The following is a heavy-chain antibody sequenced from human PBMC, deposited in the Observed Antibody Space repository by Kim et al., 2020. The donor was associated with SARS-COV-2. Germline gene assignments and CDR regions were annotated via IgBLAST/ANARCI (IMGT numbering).Heavy chain of an antibody. J-gene: IGHJ4*02. CDR2: ISWNSGSI. CDR1: GFTFDDYA. V-gene: IGHV3-9*01. D-gene: IGHD1-1*01. CDR3: AKDMGLERLPHFDY. Sequence: GGSLRLSCAASGFTFDDYAMHWVRQAPGKGLEWVSGISWNSGSIGYADSVKGRFTISRDNAKNSLYLQMNSLRAEDTALYYCAKDMGLERLPHFDYWGQG.